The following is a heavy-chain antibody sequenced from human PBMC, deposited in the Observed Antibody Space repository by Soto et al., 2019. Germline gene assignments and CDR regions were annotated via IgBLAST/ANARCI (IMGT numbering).Heavy chain of an antibody. V-gene: IGHV3-64*01. CDR2: ISSNGVGT. J-gene: IGHJ6*03. D-gene: IGHD6-6*01. CDR3: ARRARPDFYDMDV. CDR1: GFTLSGYA. Sequence: EVQLAESGGGLAQPGGSLRLSCAASGFTLSGYAMDWVRQAPGKELEYVSGISSNGVGTYYANSVQGRFTISRDNSKNTVYLQMGSLRPEDMAVYYCARRARPDFYDMDVWGKGTTVSVS.